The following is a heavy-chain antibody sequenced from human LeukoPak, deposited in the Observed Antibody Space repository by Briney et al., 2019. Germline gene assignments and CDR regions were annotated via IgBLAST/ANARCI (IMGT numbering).Heavy chain of an antibody. Sequence: GGSLRLSCAASGFTFSSYSMNWVRQAPGKGLEWVSSISSSSSYIYYADSVKGRFTISRDNAKNSLYLQMNSLRAEDTAVYYCARDLNYYYDSSGYYQDNWFDPWGQGTLVTVSS. CDR2: ISSSSSYI. CDR3: ARDLNYYYDSSGYYQDNWFDP. J-gene: IGHJ5*02. CDR1: GFTFSSYS. V-gene: IGHV3-21*01. D-gene: IGHD3-22*01.